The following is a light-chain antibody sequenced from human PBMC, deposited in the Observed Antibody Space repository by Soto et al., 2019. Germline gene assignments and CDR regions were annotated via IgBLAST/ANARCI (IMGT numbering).Light chain of an antibody. CDR2: DDS. Sequence: SYELTQPPSVSVAPGQTARITCGGNNIGSKSVQWYQQKPGQAPVLVVYDDSDRPSRIPERFSGSNSGNTATLTISRVEVGDEADYFCQVWDSSSDPFVFGTGTKLTVL. CDR3: QVWDSSSDPFV. CDR1: NIGSKS. J-gene: IGLJ1*01. V-gene: IGLV3-21*02.